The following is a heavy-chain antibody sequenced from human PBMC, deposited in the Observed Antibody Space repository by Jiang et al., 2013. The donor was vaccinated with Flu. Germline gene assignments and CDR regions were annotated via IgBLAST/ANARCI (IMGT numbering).Heavy chain of an antibody. D-gene: IGHD4-17*01. CDR2: T. CDR3: ARGGYGDYFDY. J-gene: IGHJ4*02. V-gene: IGHV1-2*02. Sequence: TNYAQKFQGRVTMTRDTSISTAYMELSRLRSDDTAVYYCARGGYGDYFDYWGQGTLVTVSS.